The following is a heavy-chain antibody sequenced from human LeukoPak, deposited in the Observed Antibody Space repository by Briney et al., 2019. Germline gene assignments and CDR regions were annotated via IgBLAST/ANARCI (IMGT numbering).Heavy chain of an antibody. V-gene: IGHV1-18*01. Sequence: ASVKVSCKASGYSFTSYGISWVRQAPGQGLEWMGWISTYNDNTNYALKLQGRVTLTTDTATSTAYMELKSLRSDDTAVYCCAREECSIGVCYPSGYWGQGTLVTVSS. J-gene: IGHJ4*02. D-gene: IGHD2-8*01. CDR3: AREECSIGVCYPSGY. CDR2: ISTYNDNT. CDR1: GYSFTSYG.